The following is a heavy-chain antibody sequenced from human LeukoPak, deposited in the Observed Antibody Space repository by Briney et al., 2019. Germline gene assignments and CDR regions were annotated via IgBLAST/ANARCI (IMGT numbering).Heavy chain of an antibody. V-gene: IGHV4-39*01. Sequence: PSETLSLTCTVSGGSISGSSYYWGWIRQPPGKGLEWIGSIYYSGSTYYNPSLKSRVTISVDTSKNQFSLKLSSVTAADTAVYYCARRKRTYGPDAFDIWGQGTMVTVSS. J-gene: IGHJ3*02. D-gene: IGHD1/OR15-1a*01. CDR1: GGSISGSSYY. CDR2: IYYSGST. CDR3: ARRKRTYGPDAFDI.